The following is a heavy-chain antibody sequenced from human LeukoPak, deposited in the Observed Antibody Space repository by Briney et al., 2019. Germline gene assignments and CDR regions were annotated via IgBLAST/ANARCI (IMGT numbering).Heavy chain of an antibody. Sequence: ASVKVSCKASGYTFTSYGISWVRQAPGQGLEWMGWISAYNGNTNYAQKLQGRVTMTTYASTSTAYMELRSMRPDDTAVYYCARKPTFLEWSIDAFDIWGQGTMVTVSS. V-gene: IGHV1-18*01. J-gene: IGHJ3*02. D-gene: IGHD3-3*01. CDR3: ARKPTFLEWSIDAFDI. CDR2: ISAYNGNT. CDR1: GYTFTSYG.